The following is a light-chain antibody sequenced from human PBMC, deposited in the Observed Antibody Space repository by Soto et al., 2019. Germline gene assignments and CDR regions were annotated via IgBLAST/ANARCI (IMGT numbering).Light chain of an antibody. CDR3: QQYDSFSVT. Sequence: EIVMTQSPATLSVSPGERATLSCRASQSVSSNFAWYQQKPGQAPRLLIYGASTRATGIPARFSGSGSGTAFTLTISSLQPEDFATYYCQQYDSFSVTFGQGTKVDIK. CDR1: QSVSSN. CDR2: GAS. V-gene: IGKV3-15*01. J-gene: IGKJ1*01.